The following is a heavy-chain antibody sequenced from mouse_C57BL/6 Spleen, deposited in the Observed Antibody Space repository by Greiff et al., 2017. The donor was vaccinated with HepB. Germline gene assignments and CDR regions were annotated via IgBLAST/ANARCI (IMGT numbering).Heavy chain of an antibody. CDR2: ISYDGSN. D-gene: IGHD1-1*01. CDR3: ARGNYGSTYWYFDV. CDR1: GYSITSGYY. V-gene: IGHV3-6*01. Sequence: DVQLQESGPGLVKPSQSLSLTCSVTGYSITSGYYWNWIRQFPGNKLEWMGYISYDGSNNYNPSLKNLISITRDTSKNQFFLKLNSVTTEDTATYYCARGNYGSTYWYFDVWGTGTTVTVSS. J-gene: IGHJ1*03.